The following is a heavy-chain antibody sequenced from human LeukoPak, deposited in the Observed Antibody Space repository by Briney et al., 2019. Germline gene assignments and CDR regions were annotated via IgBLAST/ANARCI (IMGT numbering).Heavy chain of an antibody. CDR2: SAYNGNT. CDR3: AVGWLRPTYYYYMDV. D-gene: IGHD5-12*01. Sequence: SAYNGNTNYAQNLQGRVTMTTDTSTSTAYMELRSLRSDDTAVYYCAVGWLRPTYYYYMDVWGKGTTVTVSS. V-gene: IGHV1-18*01. J-gene: IGHJ6*03.